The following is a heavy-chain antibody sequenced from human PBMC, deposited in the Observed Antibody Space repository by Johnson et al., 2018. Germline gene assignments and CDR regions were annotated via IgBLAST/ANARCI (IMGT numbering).Heavy chain of an antibody. CDR2: IIPIFGTA. D-gene: IGHD3-22*01. CDR1: GGTFSSYA. J-gene: IGHJ4*02. Sequence: QVQLVQSGAEVKKPGSSVKVSCKASGGTFSSYAISWVRQAPGQGLEWMGGIIPIFGTANYAQKFQGRVTITADESTSTAYMERSSLRSEDTAVYYCAGENYDSSGYPMGYWGQGTLVTVSS. CDR3: AGENYDSSGYPMGY. V-gene: IGHV1-69*12.